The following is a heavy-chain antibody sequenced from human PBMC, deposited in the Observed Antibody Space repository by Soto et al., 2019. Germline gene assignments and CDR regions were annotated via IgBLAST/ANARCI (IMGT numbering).Heavy chain of an antibody. CDR1: GLAFPIDD. D-gene: IGHD3-16*02. CDR3: ARYRTKVPVAFDV. J-gene: IGHJ3*01. CDR2: MNPSGRNT. Sequence: QVQLVQSGAEVKKPGASVQVSCKASGLAFPIDDIIWVRQTIGQGLEFMGWMNPSGRNTGYAQKFQGRATFTRNTPTSTAYMDLSGPRSEDTAVYYCARYRTKVPVAFDVWGQGTMVTVSS. V-gene: IGHV1-8*01.